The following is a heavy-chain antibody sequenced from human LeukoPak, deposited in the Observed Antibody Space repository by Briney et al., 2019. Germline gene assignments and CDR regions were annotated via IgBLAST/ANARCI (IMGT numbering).Heavy chain of an antibody. CDR3: ARGNGYSPRGGFDI. D-gene: IGHD5-24*01. V-gene: IGHV1-46*01. J-gene: IGHJ3*02. CDR1: GYSFTNYY. Sequence: GASVKVSCKASGYSFTNYYIHWVRQAPGQGLEGMGMINPSGGSTSYAQKFQGRVTMTRDTSTSTVYMDLSSLRSDDTAVYYCARGNGYSPRGGFDIWGQGTMVTVSS. CDR2: INPSGGST.